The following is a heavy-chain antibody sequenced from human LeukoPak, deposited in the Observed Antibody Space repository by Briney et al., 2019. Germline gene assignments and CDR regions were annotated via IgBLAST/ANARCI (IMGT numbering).Heavy chain of an antibody. V-gene: IGHV3-23*01. Sequence: GGSLRLSCAASGFTFSSYAMSWVRQAPGKGLEWVSAISGSGGSTYYADSVKGRFTISRDNSKNTLYLQMNSLRAEDTAVYYCAKDVYCSSTSCYAGYNIWGQGTLVTVSS. J-gene: IGHJ4*02. D-gene: IGHD2-2*01. CDR2: ISGSGGST. CDR1: GFTFSSYA. CDR3: AKDVYCSSTSCYAGYNI.